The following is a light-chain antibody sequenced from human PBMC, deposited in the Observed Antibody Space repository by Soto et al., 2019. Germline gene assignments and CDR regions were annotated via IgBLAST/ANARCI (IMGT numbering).Light chain of an antibody. J-gene: IGKJ5*01. V-gene: IGKV3-20*01. CDR1: QSVDSSY. Sequence: IVLTQSPGTLSLSPGERATLFCRASQSVDSSYLAWYQQKPGQAPPLLIYAASSRAAGVPDRFRGSGFGTDFTLTISRLEPVDFVVYYCQQYGASFLTFGQGTRLEIK. CDR2: AAS. CDR3: QQYGASFLT.